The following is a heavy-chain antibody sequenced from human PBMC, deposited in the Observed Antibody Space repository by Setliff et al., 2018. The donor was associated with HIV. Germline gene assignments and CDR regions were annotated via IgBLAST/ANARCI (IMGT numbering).Heavy chain of an antibody. V-gene: IGHV4-38-2*01. CDR2: IYHSGST. CDR1: GSSISNGYY. D-gene: IGHD6-19*01. J-gene: IGHJ3*02. CDR3: ARRNSGWYDAFDI. Sequence: SETLSLTCAVAGSSISNGYYWGWIRQPPGKGLEWIGSIYHSGSTYYNPSLKSRVNISVDTSKNQFSLKLSSVTAADTAVYHCARRNSGWYDAFDIWGQGTMVTVSS.